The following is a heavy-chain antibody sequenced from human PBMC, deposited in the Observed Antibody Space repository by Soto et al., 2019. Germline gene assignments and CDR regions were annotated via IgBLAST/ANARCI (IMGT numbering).Heavy chain of an antibody. CDR1: GFTFSSYA. Sequence: GGSLRLSCAASGFTFSSYAMHWVRQAPGKGLEYVSAISSNGGSTYYANSVKGRFTISRDNSKNTLYLQMGSLRAEDMAVYYCARVGGSGSYYYYYMDVWGKGTKVTVSS. CDR2: ISSNGGST. V-gene: IGHV3-64*01. CDR3: ARVGGSGSYYYYYMDV. D-gene: IGHD3-10*01. J-gene: IGHJ6*03.